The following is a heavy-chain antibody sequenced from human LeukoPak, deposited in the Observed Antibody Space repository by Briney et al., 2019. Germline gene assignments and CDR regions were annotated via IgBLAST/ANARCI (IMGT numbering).Heavy chain of an antibody. CDR2: IIPIFGTA. CDR3: AHRGGTGYYYYYYMDV. V-gene: IGHV1-69*06. CDR1: GGTFSSYA. J-gene: IGHJ6*03. Sequence: SVKVSCKASGGTFSSYAISWVRQAPGQGLEWMGGIIPIFGTANYAQKFQGRVTITADKSTSTAYMELSSLRSEDTAVYYCAHRGGTGYYYYYYMDVWGKGTTVTVSS. D-gene: IGHD1-14*01.